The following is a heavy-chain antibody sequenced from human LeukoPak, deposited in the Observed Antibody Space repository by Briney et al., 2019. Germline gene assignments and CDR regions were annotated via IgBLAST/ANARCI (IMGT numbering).Heavy chain of an antibody. V-gene: IGHV5-51*01. CDR2: IYPGDSDT. J-gene: IGHJ4*02. D-gene: IGHD1-26*01. CDR1: GFSFTSYW. CDR3: ARNSGSLSYFDY. Sequence: GESLKISCKGSGFSFTSYWIGWVRQMPGKGLEWMGVIYPGDSDTTYSPSFQGQVTIPADKSISTAYLQWSSLKASDTAIYYCARNSGSLSYFDYWGQGTLVTVSS.